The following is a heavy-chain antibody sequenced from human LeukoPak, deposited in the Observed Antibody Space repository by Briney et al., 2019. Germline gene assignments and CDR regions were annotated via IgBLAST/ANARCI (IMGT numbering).Heavy chain of an antibody. V-gene: IGHV4-39*01. CDR2: IYYTGLT. J-gene: IGHJ4*02. D-gene: IGHD1-26*01. CDR1: GGSISSSTYH. Sequence: SETLSLTCAVSGGSISSSTYHWGWIRQAPGKGLEWIGTIYYTGLTYYSPSLSSRVTISLDTSRNQFSLKLTSVTAADTAVYFCARVGSGSYYSGPDYWGQGTLVTVSS. CDR3: ARVGSGSYYSGPDY.